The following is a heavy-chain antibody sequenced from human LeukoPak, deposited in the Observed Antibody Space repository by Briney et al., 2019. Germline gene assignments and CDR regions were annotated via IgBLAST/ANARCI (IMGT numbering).Heavy chain of an antibody. D-gene: IGHD2-2*01. CDR2: ISAYNGNT. Sequence: ASVKVSCKASGYTFTSYGISWVRQAPGQGREWMGWISAYNGNTNYAQKLQGRVTMTTDTSTSTAYMQLRSLRSDDTAVYYCARHRWYQPASYWGQGTLVTVYS. CDR1: GYTFTSYG. V-gene: IGHV1-18*01. CDR3: ARHRWYQPASY. J-gene: IGHJ4*02.